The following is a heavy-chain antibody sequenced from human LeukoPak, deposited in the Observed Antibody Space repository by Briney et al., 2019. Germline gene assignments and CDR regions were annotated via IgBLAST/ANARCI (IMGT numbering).Heavy chain of an antibody. CDR1: GGSISSSNW. CDR2: IYYSGST. Sequence: SETLSLTCAVSGGSISSSNWWSWVRQPPGKGLEWIGEIYYSGSTNYNPSLKSRVTISVDTSKNQFSLKLSSVTAADTAVYYCARGGYYGSGNDFRFDPWGQGTLVTVSS. V-gene: IGHV4-4*02. J-gene: IGHJ5*02. D-gene: IGHD3-10*01. CDR3: ARGGYYGSGNDFRFDP.